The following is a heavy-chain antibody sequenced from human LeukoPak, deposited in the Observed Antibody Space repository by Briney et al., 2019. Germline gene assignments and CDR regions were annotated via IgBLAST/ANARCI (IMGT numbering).Heavy chain of an antibody. V-gene: IGHV4-4*07. CDR3: AREGYSSSWYVDY. J-gene: IGHJ4*02. Sequence: SETLSLTCTVSGGSINSYYWSWIRQPAGKGLEWIGRIYTSGTTNYNPSLKSRVTMSVDTSKKQFSLKLSSVTAADTAVYYCAREGYSSSWYVDYWGQGTLVTVSS. CDR1: GGSINSYY. D-gene: IGHD6-13*01. CDR2: IYTSGTT.